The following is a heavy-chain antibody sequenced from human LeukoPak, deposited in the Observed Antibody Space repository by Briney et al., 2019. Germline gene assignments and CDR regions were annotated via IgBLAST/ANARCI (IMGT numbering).Heavy chain of an antibody. Sequence: ETLSLTCTVSGGSISSSSYYWGWIRQPPGKGLEWIGSIYYSGSTYYNPSLKSRVTISVDTSKNQFSLKLSSVTAADTAVYYCARVGYSGSPYWGQGTLVTVSS. V-gene: IGHV4-39*07. CDR3: ARVGYSGSPY. CDR1: GGSISSSSYY. J-gene: IGHJ4*02. CDR2: IYYSGST. D-gene: IGHD5-12*01.